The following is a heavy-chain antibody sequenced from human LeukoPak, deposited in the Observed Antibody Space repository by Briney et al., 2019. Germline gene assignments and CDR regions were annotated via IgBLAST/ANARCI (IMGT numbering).Heavy chain of an antibody. J-gene: IGHJ5*02. V-gene: IGHV3-74*01. CDR1: GFTLSSYW. CDR2: INSDGSST. CDR3: ASPLAATSP. Sequence: PGGSLRLSCAASGFTLSSYWMHWVRHGPGKGLMWVVRINSDGSSTIYADSVKGRFTISRDNAKNTLYLQMNSLRAEDTAVYYCASPLAATSPWGQGTLVTVSS. D-gene: IGHD1-26*01.